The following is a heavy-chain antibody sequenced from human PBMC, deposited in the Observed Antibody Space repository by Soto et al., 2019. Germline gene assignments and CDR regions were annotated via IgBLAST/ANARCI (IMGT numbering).Heavy chain of an antibody. CDR1: GFTFGRYA. CDR2: ISDTGSST. CDR3: ANRHRYYGLDI. J-gene: IGHJ6*02. V-gene: IGHV3-23*01. Sequence: GGSLRLSCAASGFTFGRYAMTWVRQGPGKGLEWVSGISDTGSSTYYADTVKGRFTISRDNSKNTVYLQMYSLTAEDTAVYYCANRHRYYGLDIWGQGTTVTSP.